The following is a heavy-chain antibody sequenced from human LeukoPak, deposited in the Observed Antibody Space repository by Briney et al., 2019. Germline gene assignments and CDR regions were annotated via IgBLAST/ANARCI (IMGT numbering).Heavy chain of an antibody. J-gene: IGHJ6*02. Sequence: GGSLRLSCAASGFTLSSYAMHWVRQAPGKGLEWVGFIRSKAYGGTTEYAASVKVRFTISRDDSKSIAYLQMNSLKTEDTAVYYCTRPLKYYYYYYGMDVWGQGTTVTVSS. CDR2: IRSKAYGGTT. V-gene: IGHV3-49*04. CDR3: TRPLKYYYYYYGMDV. CDR1: GFTLSSYA.